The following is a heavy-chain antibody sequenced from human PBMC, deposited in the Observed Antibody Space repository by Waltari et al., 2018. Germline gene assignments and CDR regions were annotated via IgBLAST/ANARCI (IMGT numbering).Heavy chain of an antibody. Sequence: EANLAESGGGLVQPGGSLRLSCTASGFRFSLYGMSWVRQAPGKGLGWVAAIRGRGADTFDADSVKDRFVISRDNSKNTVFLEMNSLRAEDTALYYCAKDPPGSYYEGFDEWGQGTMVTVSS. D-gene: IGHD1-26*01. J-gene: IGHJ3*01. CDR3: AKDPPGSYYEGFDE. V-gene: IGHV3-23*04. CDR1: GFRFSLYG. CDR2: IRGRGADT.